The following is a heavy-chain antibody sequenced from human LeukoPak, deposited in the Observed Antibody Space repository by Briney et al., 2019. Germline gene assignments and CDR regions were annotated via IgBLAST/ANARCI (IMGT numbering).Heavy chain of an antibody. Sequence: GGTLRLSCAASGFTFSSYGMSWVRQAPGKGLEWVSAISGSGGSTYYADSVKGRFTISRDNSKNTLYLQMGSLRAEDMAVYYCARSERARKGVVITHFDYWGQGTLVAVSS. CDR2: ISGSGGST. V-gene: IGHV3-23*01. J-gene: IGHJ4*02. D-gene: IGHD3-3*01. CDR1: GFTFSSYG. CDR3: ARSERARKGVVITHFDY.